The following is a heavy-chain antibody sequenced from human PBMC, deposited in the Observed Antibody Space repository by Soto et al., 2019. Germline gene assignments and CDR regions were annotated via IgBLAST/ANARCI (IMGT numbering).Heavy chain of an antibody. Sequence: GSLRLSCAASGFTFSSYAMHWVRQAPGKGLEYVSAISSNGGSTYYANSVKGRFTISRDNSKNTLYLQMGSLRAEDMAVYYCARAGLDSSGWYYFDYWGQGTLVTVSS. CDR2: ISSNGGST. CDR1: GFTFSSYA. J-gene: IGHJ4*02. V-gene: IGHV3-64*01. D-gene: IGHD6-19*01. CDR3: ARAGLDSSGWYYFDY.